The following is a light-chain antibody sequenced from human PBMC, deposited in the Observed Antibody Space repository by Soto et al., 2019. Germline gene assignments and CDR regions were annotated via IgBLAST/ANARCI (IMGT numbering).Light chain of an antibody. J-gene: IGKJ4*01. CDR2: GAS. V-gene: IGKV3-20*01. Sequence: EIVLTQSPGTLSLSPGERATLSCSASQSVSSSYLAWYQQKPGQAPRLLIHGASSRATGIPDRFSGSGSGTDFTLTISRLEPEDFAVYYCQQYGSSRLTFGGGTKVDI. CDR3: QQYGSSRLT. CDR1: QSVSSSY.